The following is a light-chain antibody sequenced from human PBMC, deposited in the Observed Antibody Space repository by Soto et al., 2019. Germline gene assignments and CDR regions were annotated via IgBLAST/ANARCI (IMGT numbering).Light chain of an antibody. V-gene: IGLV2-23*01. J-gene: IGLJ1*01. CDR3: CSYAGSSSYA. Sequence: QSALTQPASVSGSPGQSITISCTGTSSDVGNYNLVSWYQQHPDKAPKLMIYEDNKRPSGVSNRFSGSKSGNTASLTISGLQADDEADYYCCSYAGSSSYAFGTGTKLTVL. CDR1: SSDVGNYNL. CDR2: EDN.